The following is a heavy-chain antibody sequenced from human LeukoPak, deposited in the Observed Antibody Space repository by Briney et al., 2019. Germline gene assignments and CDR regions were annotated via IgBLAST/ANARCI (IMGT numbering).Heavy chain of an antibody. J-gene: IGHJ4*02. CDR3: ARGVLGSYRYTGSFDC. D-gene: IGHD3-16*02. CDR2: IYYSGCT. Sequence: PSETLSLTCTVSGGSISSSSYYWGWIRQPPGKGLEWIGSIYYSGCTYYNSSLKSRVTISVDTSKSQFSLKLSSVTAADTAVYYCARGVLGSYRYTGSFDCWGQGTLVTVSS. CDR1: GGSISSSSYY. V-gene: IGHV4-39*01.